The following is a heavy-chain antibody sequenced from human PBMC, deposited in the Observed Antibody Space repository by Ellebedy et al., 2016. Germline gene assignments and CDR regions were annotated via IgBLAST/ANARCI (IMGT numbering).Heavy chain of an antibody. CDR2: IWFDGTDK. J-gene: IGHJ6*02. V-gene: IGHV3-33*01. CDR1: GFSFSSYG. CDR3: ARSGGMMTTHDYGMDV. D-gene: IGHD3-16*01. Sequence: GGSLRLXCAASGFSFSSYGMHWVRQAPGKGLEWVALIWFDGTDKYYTDSVKGRFTISRDNSRNTLFLQMNSLRAKDTAVYFCARSGGMMTTHDYGMDVWGQGTTVTVSS.